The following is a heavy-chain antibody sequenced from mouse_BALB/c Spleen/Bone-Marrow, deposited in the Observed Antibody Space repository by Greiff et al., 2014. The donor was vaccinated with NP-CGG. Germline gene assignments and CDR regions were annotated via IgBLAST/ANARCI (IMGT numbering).Heavy chain of an antibody. D-gene: IGHD3-1*01. J-gene: IGHJ4*01. Sequence: QVQLQQSGAELMKPGASVKISCKATGYTFSSYWIEWVKQRPGHGLEWIGEILPGSGSNKYNEKFKGKATFTADTSSNTAYMQLSSLTSEDSAVYYCATARATFYYGMDYWGQGTSVTVSS. CDR3: ATARATFYYGMDY. V-gene: IGHV1-9*01. CDR2: ILPGSGSN. CDR1: GYTFSSYW.